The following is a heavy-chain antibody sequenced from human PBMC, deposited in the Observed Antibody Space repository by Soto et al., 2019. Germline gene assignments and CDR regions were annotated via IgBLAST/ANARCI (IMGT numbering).Heavy chain of an antibody. CDR1: GYTFTSYG. CDR3: ARDTEGVTMVRGAPGNYYYGMDV. Sequence: QVQLVQSGAEVKKPGASVKVSCKASGYTFTSYGISWVRQAPGQGLEWMGWISAYNGNTNYAQKLQGRVTMTTDTSTSTAYMELRRLRSDDTAVYYCARDTEGVTMVRGAPGNYYYGMDVWGQGTTVTVSS. J-gene: IGHJ6*02. D-gene: IGHD3-10*01. V-gene: IGHV1-18*01. CDR2: ISAYNGNT.